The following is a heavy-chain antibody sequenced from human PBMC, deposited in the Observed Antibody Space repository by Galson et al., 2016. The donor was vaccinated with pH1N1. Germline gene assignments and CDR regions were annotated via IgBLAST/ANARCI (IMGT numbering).Heavy chain of an antibody. CDR2: IYYSGST. Sequence: ETLSLTCTVSGGSISSSSYYWGWIRQPPGKGLEWIGSIYYSGSTYYNPSLKSRVTISVDTSKNQFSLKLSSVTAADTAAYYCARQRPPTEDWGYYFDYWGQGTLVTVSS. J-gene: IGHJ4*02. D-gene: IGHD3/OR15-3a*01. CDR1: GGSISSSSYY. V-gene: IGHV4-39*01. CDR3: ARQRPPTEDWGYYFDY.